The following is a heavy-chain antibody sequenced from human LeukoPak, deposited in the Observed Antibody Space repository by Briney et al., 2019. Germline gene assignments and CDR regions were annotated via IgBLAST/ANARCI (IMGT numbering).Heavy chain of an antibody. CDR3: ARESGYYLGSSAFDI. Sequence: GGSLRLSCAASGFTLSTYAMSWVRQAPGKGLEWVSAISGSGGSTYYADSVKGRFTISRDNAKNSLYLQMNSLRAEDTAVYYCARESGYYLGSSAFDIWGQGTMVTVSS. D-gene: IGHD3-22*01. CDR1: GFTLSTYA. J-gene: IGHJ3*02. V-gene: IGHV3-23*01. CDR2: ISGSGGST.